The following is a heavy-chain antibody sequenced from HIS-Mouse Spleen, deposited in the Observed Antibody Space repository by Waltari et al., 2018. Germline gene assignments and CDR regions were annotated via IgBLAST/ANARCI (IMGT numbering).Heavy chain of an antibody. J-gene: IGHJ2*01. CDR3: AREIPYSSSWYDWYFDL. V-gene: IGHV4-39*07. CDR2: SYYSGST. D-gene: IGHD6-13*01. Sequence: QRQLQESGPGLVKPSETLSLTGRVSGGSISSSSYYWGWIRQPPGKGLEWIGSSYYSGSTYYTPSLKSRVPISVDTSKNQFSLKLSSVTAADTAVYYCAREIPYSSSWYDWYFDLWGRGTLVTVSS. CDR1: GGSISSSSYY.